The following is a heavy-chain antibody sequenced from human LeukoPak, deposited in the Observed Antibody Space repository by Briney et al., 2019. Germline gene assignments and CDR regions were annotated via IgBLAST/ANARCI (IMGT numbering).Heavy chain of an antibody. Sequence: SVKVSCKASGGTFSSYAISWVRQAPGQGLGWMGRVIPIFGTANYAQKFQGRVTITTDESTSTAYMELSSLRSEDTAVYYCASLLPRARSGYDNGWAWVRNSAFDIWGQGTMVTVSS. V-gene: IGHV1-69*05. CDR2: VIPIFGTA. J-gene: IGHJ3*02. CDR1: GGTFSSYA. CDR3: ASLLPRARSGYDNGWAWVRNSAFDI. D-gene: IGHD5-12*01.